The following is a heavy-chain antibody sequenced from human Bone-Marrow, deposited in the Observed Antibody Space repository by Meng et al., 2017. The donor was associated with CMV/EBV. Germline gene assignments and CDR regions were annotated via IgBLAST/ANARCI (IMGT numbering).Heavy chain of an antibody. D-gene: IGHD3-3*01. CDR1: GFTFSSYS. CDR2: ISSSSSYI. J-gene: IGHJ6*02. V-gene: IGHV3-21*01. CDR3: AREDSQLLRDTIFGVVIDYYYYYGMDV. Sequence: GESPKISCAASGFTFSSYSMNWVRQAPAKGLEWVSSISSSSSYIYYADSVKGRFTISRDNAKNSLYLQMNSLRAEDTAVYYCAREDSQLLRDTIFGVVIDYYYYYGMDVWGQGTAVTVSS.